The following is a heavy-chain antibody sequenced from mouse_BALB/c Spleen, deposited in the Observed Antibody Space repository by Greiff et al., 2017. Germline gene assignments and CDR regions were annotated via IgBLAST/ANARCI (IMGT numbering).Heavy chain of an antibody. Sequence: EVKVEESGPGLVKPSQSLSLTCTVTGYSITSDYAWNWIRQFPGNKLEWMGYISYSGSTSYNPSLKSRISITRDTSKNQFFLQLNSVTTEDTATYYCARSYRYLDYWGQGTTLTVSS. V-gene: IGHV3-2*02. CDR1: GYSITSDYA. CDR2: ISYSGST. CDR3: ARSYRYLDY. D-gene: IGHD2-14*01. J-gene: IGHJ2*01.